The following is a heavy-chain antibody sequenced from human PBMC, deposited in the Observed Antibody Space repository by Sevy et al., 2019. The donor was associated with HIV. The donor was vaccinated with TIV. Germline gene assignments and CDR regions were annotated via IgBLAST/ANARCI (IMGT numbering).Heavy chain of an antibody. CDR3: ARDYSGSYYRFDL. CDR1: GFSFSSSS. D-gene: IGHD1-26*01. Sequence: GGSLRLSCAASGFSFSSSSMNWLRQAPGKGLEWLAYITRDGKTKYYADFVKGRFTISRDNAQNSLFQQLNSLRDDDTTVYYCARDYSGSYYRFDLWGHGTLVTVSS. J-gene: IGHJ4*01. V-gene: IGHV3-48*02. CDR2: ITRDGKTK.